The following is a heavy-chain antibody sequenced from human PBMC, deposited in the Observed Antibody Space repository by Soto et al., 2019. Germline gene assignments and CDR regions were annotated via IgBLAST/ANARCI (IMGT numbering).Heavy chain of an antibody. D-gene: IGHD2-15*01. Sequence: EVQLLESGGGLVQPGGSLRLSCAASGFTFSSYAMSWVRQAPGKGLEWVSAISGSGGSTYYADSVKGRFTISRDNSKNTLYLQMNNLRAEDTAVYYCAKSAGYCSGGSCSAPNDYWGQGTLVTVSS. V-gene: IGHV3-23*01. J-gene: IGHJ4*02. CDR2: ISGSGGST. CDR3: AKSAGYCSGGSCSAPNDY. CDR1: GFTFSSYA.